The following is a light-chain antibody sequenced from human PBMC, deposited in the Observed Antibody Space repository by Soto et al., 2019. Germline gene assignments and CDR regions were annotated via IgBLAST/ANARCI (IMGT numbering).Light chain of an antibody. V-gene: IGKV3-20*01. CDR1: QGIGST. CDR2: GAS. Sequence: EIVMTQSPATLSVSPGEGATLSCRASQGIGSTLAWYQHKPGQTPRLLIYGASSRATGIPDRFSGSGSGTDFTLTISRLEPEDFAVYYCQQYGNSPQTFGQGTKVDIK. CDR3: QQYGNSPQT. J-gene: IGKJ1*01.